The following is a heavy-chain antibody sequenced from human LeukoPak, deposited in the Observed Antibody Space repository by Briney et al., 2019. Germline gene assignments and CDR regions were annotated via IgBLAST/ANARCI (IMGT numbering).Heavy chain of an antibody. Sequence: GGSLRLSCAASGFTFSSYAMSWVRQAPGKGLVWVSSINNVASHIYYAHSVKGRFTISRDNAKNSLYLQMNSLSDEDTAVYYCARDPTQYLRYGHFDYWGQGTLVTVSS. CDR2: INNVASHI. V-gene: IGHV3-21*01. D-gene: IGHD5/OR15-5a*01. CDR1: GFTFSSYA. CDR3: ARDPTQYLRYGHFDY. J-gene: IGHJ4*02.